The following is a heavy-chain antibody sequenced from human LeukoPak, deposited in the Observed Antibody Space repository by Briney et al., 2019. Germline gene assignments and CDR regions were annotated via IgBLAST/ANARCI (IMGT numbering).Heavy chain of an antibody. CDR2: ISGSGGST. J-gene: IGHJ4*02. CDR3: AKDRLPLSSAYYYVPFDY. D-gene: IGHD3-22*01. Sequence: PGASLRLSGAASEFTFSSYAMSWVRQAPGTGLEWVSAISGSGGSTYYADSVKGRFTISRDNSKNTLYLQMHSLRAEDTAVYYCAKDRLPLSSAYYYVPFDYWGQGTLVTVSS. CDR1: EFTFSSYA. V-gene: IGHV3-23*01.